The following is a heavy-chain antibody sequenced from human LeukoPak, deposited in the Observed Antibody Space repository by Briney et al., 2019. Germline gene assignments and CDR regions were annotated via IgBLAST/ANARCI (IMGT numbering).Heavy chain of an antibody. CDR3: AKEIHPYYFGSGSLH. J-gene: IGHJ4*02. Sequence: ASVKVSCKASGYTFTSYGISWVRQAPGQGLEWMGWISAYNGNTNYAQKLQGRVTMTTDTSTSTAYMELRSLRSDDTAVYYCAKEIHPYYFGSGSLHWGQGTLVTVSS. CDR2: ISAYNGNT. V-gene: IGHV1-18*01. CDR1: GYTFTSYG. D-gene: IGHD3-10*01.